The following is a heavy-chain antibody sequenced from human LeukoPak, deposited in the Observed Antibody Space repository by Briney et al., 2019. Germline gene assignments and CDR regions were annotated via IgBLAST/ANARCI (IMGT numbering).Heavy chain of an antibody. Sequence: PSETLSLTCTVSGDSIPNYYWSWIRQPPGKGLEWIGNIYHDGSTYYNPSLKSRVTISVDTSKNQFSLKLTSVTAADTAVYYCAREGLITIVRGVNFGYWGQGTLVSVSS. CDR3: AREGLITIVRGVNFGY. J-gene: IGHJ4*02. D-gene: IGHD3-10*01. CDR1: GDSIPNYY. V-gene: IGHV4-59*12. CDR2: IYHDGST.